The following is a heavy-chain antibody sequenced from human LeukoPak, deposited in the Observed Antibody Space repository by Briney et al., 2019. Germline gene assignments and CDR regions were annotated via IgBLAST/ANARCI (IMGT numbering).Heavy chain of an antibody. J-gene: IGHJ6*02. CDR2: ISSSSSYI. D-gene: IGHD2-15*01. V-gene: IGHV3-21*01. CDR1: GFTFSSYS. Sequence: PGGSLRLSCAASGFTFSSYSMNWVRQAPGKGLEWVSSISSSSSYIYYADSVKGRFTISRDNSKNTLYLQMNSLRAEDTAVYYCAKLGYCSGGSCYYYYGMDVWGQGTTVTVSS. CDR3: AKLGYCSGGSCYYYYGMDV.